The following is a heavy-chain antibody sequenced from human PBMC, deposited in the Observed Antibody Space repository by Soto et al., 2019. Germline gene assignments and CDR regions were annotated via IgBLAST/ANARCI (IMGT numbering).Heavy chain of an antibody. Sequence: GGSLRLSCAASGFTFNNAWMNWVRQAPGKGLEWVGRIKSKTDGGTTDYTAPVKGRFTISRDDSKNTLYLQMNSLKTEDTAVYYCATDPLRTFGGVIHWGQGTLVTVSS. J-gene: IGHJ4*01. CDR3: ATDPLRTFGGVIH. CDR2: IKSKTDGGTT. V-gene: IGHV3-15*01. D-gene: IGHD3-16*01. CDR1: GFTFNNAW.